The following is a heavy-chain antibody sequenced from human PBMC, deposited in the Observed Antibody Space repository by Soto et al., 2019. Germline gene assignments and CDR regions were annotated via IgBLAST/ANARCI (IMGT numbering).Heavy chain of an antibody. D-gene: IGHD6-6*01. J-gene: IGHJ4*02. CDR3: ARGSLAGRAWPY. CDR1: GFSFSSYE. V-gene: IGHV3-48*03. CDR2: IDSSGMYL. Sequence: EVHLVESGGGLVQPGGSLRLSCVASGFSFSSYEMKWVRQAPGKGLEWISYIDSSGMYLRYADSVKGRFTISRDNAPAKNTLYLQMESLRVEDTAVYYCARGSLAGRAWPYWGQGTLVTVSS.